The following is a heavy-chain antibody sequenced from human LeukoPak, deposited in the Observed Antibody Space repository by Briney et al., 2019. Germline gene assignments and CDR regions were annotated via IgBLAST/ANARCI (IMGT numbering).Heavy chain of an antibody. CDR1: GFTFSNYG. Sequence: LSGGSLRLSCAASGFTFSNYGMHWVRQAPGKGLEWVAFIRYDGSNKYYADSVKGRFTISRDNAKNSLYLQMNSLRAEDTAVYYCAREVHVNYYYYYMDVWGKGTTVTVSS. D-gene: IGHD3-16*01. J-gene: IGHJ6*03. V-gene: IGHV3-30*02. CDR2: IRYDGSNK. CDR3: AREVHVNYYYYYMDV.